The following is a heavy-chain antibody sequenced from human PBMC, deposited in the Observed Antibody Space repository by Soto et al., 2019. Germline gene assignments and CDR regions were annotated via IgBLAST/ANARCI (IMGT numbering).Heavy chain of an antibody. CDR3: VRPFYDLDSRTTFDH. V-gene: IGHV3-74*03. J-gene: IGHJ4*02. CDR1: GFTFSRYW. CDR2: INTDKSTL. D-gene: IGHD3-22*01. Sequence: EVQLVESGGGLVHPGGSLRLSCLASGFTFSRYWMHLVRQAPGKGLVWVSGINTDKSTLTYADSVEGRFTIPRDNAKNTLYLQMDSRRAEDTAEYSCVRPFYDLDSRTTFDHWGPGTVVTVSS.